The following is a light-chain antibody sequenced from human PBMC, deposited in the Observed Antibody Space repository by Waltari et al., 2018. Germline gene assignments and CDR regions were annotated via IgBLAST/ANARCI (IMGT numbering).Light chain of an antibody. CDR2: WAT. CDR1: QSVLYSSKNKNY. V-gene: IGKV4-1*01. Sequence: DIVMTQSPDSLAVSLGERDTIKFQYSQSVLYSSKNKNYLSWYQQKPGQPPKLPIYWATTRESGVPDRFSGSGSGTDFTLTISSLQAEDVAVYYCQQYYTTPSFGGGTKVEIK. CDR3: QQYYTTPS. J-gene: IGKJ4*01.